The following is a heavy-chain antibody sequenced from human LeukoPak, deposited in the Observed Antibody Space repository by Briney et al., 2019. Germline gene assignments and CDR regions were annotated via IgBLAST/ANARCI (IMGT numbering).Heavy chain of an antibody. CDR2: IDWDDDK. J-gene: IGHJ3*02. Sequence: ESGPTLVNPTQTLTLTCTFSGFSLNTSGMRVSWIRQPPGKALEWLARIDWDDDKFYSTSLKTRLTISKDTSKNQVVLTMTNMDPVDTATYYSARMVESRSSYDAFDIWGQGTMVTVPS. CDR1: GFSLNTSGMR. D-gene: IGHD1-26*01. V-gene: IGHV2-70*04. CDR3: ARMVESRSSYDAFDI.